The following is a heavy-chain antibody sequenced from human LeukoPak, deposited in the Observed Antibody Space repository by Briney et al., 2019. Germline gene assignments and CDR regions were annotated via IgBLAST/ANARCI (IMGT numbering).Heavy chain of an antibody. CDR3: ARDFDILTGSNAFDI. J-gene: IGHJ3*02. CDR1: GFTFSSYS. Sequence: GGSLRLSCAASGFTFSSYSMNWVRQAPGEGLEWVSSISSSSIYVYYADSVKGRFPISRDNAKNSLYLQMNSLRAEDTAVYYCARDFDILTGSNAFDIWGQGTMVTVSS. CDR2: ISSSSIYV. D-gene: IGHD3-9*01. V-gene: IGHV3-21*01.